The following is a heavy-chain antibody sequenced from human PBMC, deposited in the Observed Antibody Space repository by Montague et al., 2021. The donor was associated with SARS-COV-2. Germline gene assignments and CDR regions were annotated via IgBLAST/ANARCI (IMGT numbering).Heavy chain of an antibody. J-gene: IGHJ4*02. CDR2: RYQNGAT. CDR3: ARSGVGIFDFSYFDS. Sequence: SETLSLTCSVSGFSISSGYYWGWIRQTPGKGLEWIGSRYQNGATXXGPSLKRPVTILLDTSKNQFSLSLTSVTAADTAVYYCARSGVGIFDFSYFDSWGQGSLVIVSS. V-gene: IGHV4-38-2*02. CDR1: GFSISSGYY. D-gene: IGHD3-3*01.